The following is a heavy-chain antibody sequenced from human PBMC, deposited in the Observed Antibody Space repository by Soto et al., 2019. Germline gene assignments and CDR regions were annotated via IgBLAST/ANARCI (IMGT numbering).Heavy chain of an antibody. J-gene: IGHJ4*02. D-gene: IGHD6-6*01. CDR1: GGSISSSSYY. CDR3: AGLSSSSGRYFHY. CDR2: IYYSGST. Sequence: QLQLQESGPGLVKPSETLSLTCTVSGGSISSSSYYWGWIRQPPGKGLEWIGSIYYSGSTYYNPSLKSRVTISVDTSKNQFSLKLISVTAADTAVYYCAGLSSSSGRYFHYWGQGTLVTVSS. V-gene: IGHV4-39*01.